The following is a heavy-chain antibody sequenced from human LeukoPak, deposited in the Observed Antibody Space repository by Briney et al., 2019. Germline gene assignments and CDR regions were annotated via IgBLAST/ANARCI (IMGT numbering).Heavy chain of an antibody. Sequence: GGSLRLSCAASRFTFSSYAMHWVRQAPGKGLEWVAVISYDGGSKYYADSVKGRFTISRDNSENTLYLQMDSLRPEDTAVYYCARETEALDIGGKGKRVTVS. CDR2: ISYDGGSK. CDR3: ARETEALDI. J-gene: IGHJ3*02. V-gene: IGHV3-30-3*01. CDR1: RFTFSSYA.